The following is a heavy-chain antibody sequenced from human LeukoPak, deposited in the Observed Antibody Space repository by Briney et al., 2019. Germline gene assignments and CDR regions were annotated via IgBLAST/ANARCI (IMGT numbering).Heavy chain of an antibody. Sequence: GGSLRLSCAASGFTFSTYWMHWVRQAPGKGLVWVSLINSGGDDTRYADSVKGRFTISRDNAKSTLYLQMNSLRAEDTAVYYCARRIGYSSGHSAVYYFDYWGQGTLVTVSS. D-gene: IGHD6-19*01. J-gene: IGHJ4*02. CDR1: GFTFSTYW. V-gene: IGHV3-74*01. CDR3: ARRIGYSSGHSAVYYFDY. CDR2: INSGGDDT.